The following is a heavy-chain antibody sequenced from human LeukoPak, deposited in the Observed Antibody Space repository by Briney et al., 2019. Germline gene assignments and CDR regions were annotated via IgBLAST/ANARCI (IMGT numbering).Heavy chain of an antibody. Sequence: GGSLRLSCAASGFSLSSYNLNWVRQAPGEGLEWVSSISSGSSYIHYADSVKGRFTISRDNAKNSLYLQMNSLRAEDTAVYYCARDISGYDSPGDYWGQGTLVTVSS. D-gene: IGHD5-12*01. J-gene: IGHJ4*02. CDR1: GFSLSSYN. V-gene: IGHV3-21*01. CDR3: ARDISGYDSPGDY. CDR2: ISSGSSYI.